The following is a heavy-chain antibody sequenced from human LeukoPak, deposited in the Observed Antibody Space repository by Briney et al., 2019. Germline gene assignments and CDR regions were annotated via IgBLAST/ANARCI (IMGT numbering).Heavy chain of an antibody. D-gene: IGHD2-2*01. CDR1: GFTFRSYT. CDR3: ARGFCTSISCYGSY. V-gene: IGHV3-21*01. Sequence: GGSLRLSCAASGFTFRSYTMNWVRQAPGKGLEWVSSISSSSSSIYYADSVKGRFTISRDNAKKSLYLQMNSLGAEDTAMYYCARGFCTSISCYGSYWGQGTLVTVSS. J-gene: IGHJ4*02. CDR2: ISSSSSSI.